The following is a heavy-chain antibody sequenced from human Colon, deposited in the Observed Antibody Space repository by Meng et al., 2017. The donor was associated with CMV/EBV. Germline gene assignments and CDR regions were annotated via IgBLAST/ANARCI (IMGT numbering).Heavy chain of an antibody. D-gene: IGHD1-7*01. CDR3: VRSTGWNSYFDY. CDR1: GFTFSSYW. J-gene: IGHJ4*02. V-gene: IGHV3-7*01. CDR2: IKHDGHEE. Sequence: GGSLRLSCGASGFTFSSYWMTWVRQVPGKGLEWLAKIKHDGHEEKYLDSVEGRFSISRDNTKNSLYLLMSSLRVEDTGLYYRVRSTGWNSYFDYWGQGAQVTVSS.